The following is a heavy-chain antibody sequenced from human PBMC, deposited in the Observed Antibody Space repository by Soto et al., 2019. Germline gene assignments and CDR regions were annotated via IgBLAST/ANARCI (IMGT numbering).Heavy chain of an antibody. CDR3: ARKENSEIVVVVISV. CDR2: ISSDGGST. V-gene: IGHV3-64*01. D-gene: IGHD2-15*01. J-gene: IGHJ6*01. Sequence: EVQLVESGGGLVQAGGSLRLSCAASGFTFSSFAMHWVRQAPGKGLEYVSSISSDGGSTYYANSVKGRFTISRDNSKNTLYLQMGSLRPEDMAVYYCARKENSEIVVVVISVW. CDR1: GFTFSSFA.